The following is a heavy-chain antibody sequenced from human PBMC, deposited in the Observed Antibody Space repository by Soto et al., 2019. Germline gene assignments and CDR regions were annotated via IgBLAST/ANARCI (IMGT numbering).Heavy chain of an antibody. CDR2: MYYGGRT. CDR1: GGSISSYY. V-gene: IGHV4-59*08. D-gene: IGHD2-15*01. J-gene: IGHJ5*02. Sequence: PSETLSLTCTVSGGSISSYYWSWIRQPPGKGLEWIGYMYYGGRTNYNPSLKSRVTISVDTSKMQVSLKLSSVTAADTAVYFCARGTTSTLIVRSSRGTWFDTWGQGTLVTVSA. CDR3: ARGTTSTLIVRSSRGTWFDT.